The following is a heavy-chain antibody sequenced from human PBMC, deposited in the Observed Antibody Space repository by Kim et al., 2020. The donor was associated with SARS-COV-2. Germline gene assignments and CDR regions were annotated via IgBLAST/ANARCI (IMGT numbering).Heavy chain of an antibody. CDR2: ST. Sequence: STNYNPYLKRRVPISVETSKTQFSRKLSSVTAADTAVYDCASEKDDAFDIWGQGTMVTVSS. V-gene: IGHV4-34*01. J-gene: IGHJ3*02. CDR3: ASEKDDAFDI.